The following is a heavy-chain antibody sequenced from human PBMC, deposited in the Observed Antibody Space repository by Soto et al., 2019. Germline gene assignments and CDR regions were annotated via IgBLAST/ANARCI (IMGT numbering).Heavy chain of an antibody. CDR3: AISSGYADWFDP. D-gene: IGHD3-22*01. J-gene: IGHJ5*02. CDR1: GGSISSGGYY. CDR2: IYYSGST. V-gene: IGHV4-31*03. Sequence: QVQLQESGPGLVKPSQTLSLTCTVSGGSISSGGYYWSWIRQHPGKGLEWIGYIYYSGSTYYNPSLKSRVTLSVDTSKTQFSLKLRSVTAAGTVVYYCAISSGYADWFDPWGQGTLVTVSS.